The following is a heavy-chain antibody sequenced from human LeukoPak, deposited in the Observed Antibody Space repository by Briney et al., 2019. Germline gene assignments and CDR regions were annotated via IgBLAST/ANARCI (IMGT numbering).Heavy chain of an antibody. CDR3: AKDRGGSVAGTQFDY. D-gene: IGHD6-19*01. V-gene: IGHV3-64*01. CDR1: GFSFSRYA. J-gene: IGHJ4*02. CDR2: ISSNGGST. Sequence: GGSLRLSCATSGFSFSRYAMHWVRQAPGKGLEYVSAISSNGGSTYYAKSVKGRFVISRDDSRNTLYLQMSSLRDEDTAVYYCAKDRGGSVAGTQFDYWGQGTRVTVFS.